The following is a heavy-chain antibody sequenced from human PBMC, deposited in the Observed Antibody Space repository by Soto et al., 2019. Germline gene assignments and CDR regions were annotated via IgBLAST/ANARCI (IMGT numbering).Heavy chain of an antibody. CDR2: IKHDGSEQ. Sequence: GGSLRLSCAASGFTFSSFWMTWVRQAPGKRLEWVANIKHDGSEQYYVDSVKGRFTISRDNAKNSLYLQMNSLRAEDTAVYYCVGEVSRALACWGQGNVVTVSS. CDR3: VGEVSRALAC. V-gene: IGHV3-7*01. D-gene: IGHD2-21*01. J-gene: IGHJ4*02. CDR1: GFTFSSFW.